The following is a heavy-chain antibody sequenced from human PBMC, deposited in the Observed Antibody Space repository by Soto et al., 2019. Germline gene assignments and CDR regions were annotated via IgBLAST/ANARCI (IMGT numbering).Heavy chain of an antibody. Sequence: SETLSLTCTVSGGSINSHYWSWIRQPPGKRLEWLGYMYNSGSTDYNPALKGRLTISVDTSKNQFSLRLSSVTAADTAVYYCARGPNYDQWSPIDYWGQGSLVTGSS. V-gene: IGHV4-59*11. CDR1: GGSINSHY. CDR3: ARGPNYDQWSPIDY. CDR2: MYNSGST. J-gene: IGHJ4*02. D-gene: IGHD3-3*01.